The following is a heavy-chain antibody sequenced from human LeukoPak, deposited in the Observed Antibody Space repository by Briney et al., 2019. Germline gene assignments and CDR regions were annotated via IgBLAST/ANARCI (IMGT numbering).Heavy chain of an antibody. CDR1: GFTFSSYA. CDR3: AKVASTYYYDSSGYYFDY. J-gene: IGHJ4*02. CDR2: ISGSGGST. Sequence: PGGSLRLSCAASGFTFSSYAMSWVRQAPGKGLEWVSAISGSGGSTYYADSVKGRFTISRDNSKNTLYLQMNSLRAEDTAVYYCAKVASTYYYDSSGYYFDYWDQGTLVTVSS. V-gene: IGHV3-23*01. D-gene: IGHD3-22*01.